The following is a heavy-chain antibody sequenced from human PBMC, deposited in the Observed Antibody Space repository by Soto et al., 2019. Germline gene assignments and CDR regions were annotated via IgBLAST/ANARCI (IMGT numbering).Heavy chain of an antibody. CDR1: GFTFDYYW. Sequence: HPGGSLRLSCAASGFTFDYYWMHWVRQAPGKGLVWVSRVHSDGTTTTYADSVKGRFTISRDNARNTVSLQMNSLRAEDTAVYYCAFGEESRYYYYGMDVWGQGTTVTVSS. CDR3: AFGEESRYYYYGMDV. J-gene: IGHJ6*02. D-gene: IGHD3-10*01. CDR2: VHSDGTTT. V-gene: IGHV3-74*01.